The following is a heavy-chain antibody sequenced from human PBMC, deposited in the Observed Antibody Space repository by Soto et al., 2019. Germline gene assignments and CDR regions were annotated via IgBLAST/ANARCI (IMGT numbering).Heavy chain of an antibody. V-gene: IGHV4-59*01. J-gene: IGHJ3*02. CDR3: ARVRGSYPSPLGFAFDI. CDR1: GGSISSYY. D-gene: IGHD1-26*01. Sequence: SETLSLTCTVSGGSISSYYWSWIRQPPGKGLEWIVYIYYSGSTNYNPSLKSRVTISVDTSKNQFSLKLSSVTAADTAVYYCARVRGSYPSPLGFAFDIWGQGTMVTVSS. CDR2: IYYSGST.